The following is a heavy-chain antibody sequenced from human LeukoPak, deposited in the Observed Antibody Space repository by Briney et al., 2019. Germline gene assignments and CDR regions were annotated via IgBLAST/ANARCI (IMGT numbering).Heavy chain of an antibody. CDR1: GYTFTGYY. D-gene: IGHD2-15*01. Sequence: ASVKVSCKASGYTFTGYYMHWVRQAPGQGLEWMGGIIPIFGTANYAQKFQGRVTITADESTSTAYMELSSLRSEDTAVYYCAPVAVAATHTWFDPWGQGTLVTVSS. V-gene: IGHV1-69*13. CDR2: IIPIFGTA. CDR3: APVAVAATHTWFDP. J-gene: IGHJ5*02.